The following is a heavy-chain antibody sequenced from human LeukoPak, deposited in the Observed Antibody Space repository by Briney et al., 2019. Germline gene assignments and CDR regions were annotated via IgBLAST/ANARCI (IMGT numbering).Heavy chain of an antibody. D-gene: IGHD6-13*01. Sequence: PSETLSLTCTVSGGSISSSSYYWGWIRQPPGKGLEWIGSIYYSGSTYYNPSLKSRVTISVDTSKNQFSLKLSSVTAADTAVYYCAIGRASIAAAGTEVDYWGQGTLVTVSS. J-gene: IGHJ4*02. CDR1: GGSISSSSYY. CDR2: IYYSGST. CDR3: AIGRASIAAAGTEVDY. V-gene: IGHV4-39*07.